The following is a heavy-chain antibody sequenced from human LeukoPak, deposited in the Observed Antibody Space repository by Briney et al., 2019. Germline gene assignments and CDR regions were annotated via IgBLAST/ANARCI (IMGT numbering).Heavy chain of an antibody. D-gene: IGHD3-16*01. J-gene: IGHJ4*02. V-gene: IGHV3-74*01. CDR3: ATLGILDY. Sequence: GGSLRLSCAVSGFTFSSYWMHWVRQAPGKGLVWVSHINSDGSSTTYADSVKGRFTISRDNAENTLYLQMNSLRADDTAVYYCATLGILDYWGQGTLVTVSS. CDR1: GFTFSSYW. CDR2: INSDGSST.